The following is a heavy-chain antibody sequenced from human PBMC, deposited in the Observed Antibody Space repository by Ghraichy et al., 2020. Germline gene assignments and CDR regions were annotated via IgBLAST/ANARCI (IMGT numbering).Heavy chain of an antibody. D-gene: IGHD3-3*01. CDR2: IKQDGSEK. Sequence: GGSLRLSCAASGFTFSSYWMSWVRQAPGKGLEWVGKIKQDGSEKFYVDSVKGRFTISRDNAKTSLYLQMNSLRAEDTAVYYCGRSFDFWEDMDVWGQGTTVTVSS. CDR3: GRSFDFWEDMDV. V-gene: IGHV3-7*03. CDR1: GFTFSSYW. J-gene: IGHJ6*02.